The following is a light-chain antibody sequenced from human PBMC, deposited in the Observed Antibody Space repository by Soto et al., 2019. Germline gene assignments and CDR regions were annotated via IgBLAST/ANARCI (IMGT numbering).Light chain of an antibody. J-gene: IGLJ1*01. V-gene: IGLV2-14*01. CDR3: SSYTSSSLGV. CDR2: DVS. CDR1: SSDVGGYNY. Sequence: QSVLTQPASVSRSPGQSISISCTGTSSDVGGYNYVSWYQQHPGKAPKLMIYDVSNRPSGVSNRFSGSKSGNTASLTISGLQAEDEADYYCSSYTSSSLGVFGTGTKVTVL.